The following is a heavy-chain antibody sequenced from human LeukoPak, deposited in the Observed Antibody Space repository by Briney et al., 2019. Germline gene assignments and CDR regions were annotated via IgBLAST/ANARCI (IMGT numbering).Heavy chain of an antibody. CDR3: ARIMVAATSDY. D-gene: IGHD2-15*01. V-gene: IGHV3-21*01. CDR1: GFTFHNNG. J-gene: IGHJ4*02. CDR2: ISSSSSYI. Sequence: PGGSLRLSCAAPGFTFHNNGMSWVRQAPGKGLEWVSSISSSSSYIYYADSVKGRFTISRDNAKNSLYLQMNSLRAEDTAVYYCARIMVAATSDYWGQGTLVTVSS.